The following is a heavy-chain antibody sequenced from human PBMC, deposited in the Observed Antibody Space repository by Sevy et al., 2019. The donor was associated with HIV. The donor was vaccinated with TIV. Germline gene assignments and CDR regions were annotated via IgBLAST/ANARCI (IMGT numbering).Heavy chain of an antibody. J-gene: IGHJ4*02. V-gene: IGHV3-15*01. D-gene: IGHD5-18*01. Sequence: GGSLRLSCAASGFPVSSNYMSWVRQAPGKGLEWVGRIKSKTDGGTTDYAAPVKGRFTISRDDSKNTLYLQMNSLKTEDTAVYYCATDGGGYNYGYSFDYWGQGTLVTVSS. CDR3: ATDGGGYNYGYSFDY. CDR1: GFPVSSNY. CDR2: IKSKTDGGTT.